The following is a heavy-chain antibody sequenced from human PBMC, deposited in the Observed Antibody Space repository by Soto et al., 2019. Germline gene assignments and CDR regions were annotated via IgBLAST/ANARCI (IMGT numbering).Heavy chain of an antibody. CDR1: GGSISVYY. CDR2: IYYSGST. V-gene: IGHV4-59*08. J-gene: IGHJ6*02. CDR3: ASSGYYYGFDV. Sequence: SETLSLTCTVSGGSISVYYWSWIRQPPGKGLEWIGYIYYSGSTNYNPSLKSRVTISVDTSKNQFSLKLSSVTAADTAVYYCASSGYYYGFDVWGQGTTVTVSS.